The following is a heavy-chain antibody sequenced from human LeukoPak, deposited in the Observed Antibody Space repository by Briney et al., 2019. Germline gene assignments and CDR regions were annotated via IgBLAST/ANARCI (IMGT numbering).Heavy chain of an antibody. Sequence: GGSLRLSCAASGFTFSSYSMNWVRQAPGKGLEWVSYISSSSTTIYYADSVKGRFTISRDNAKNSLYLQMNSLRAEDTAVFYCARVQGYSYGPEYYYYYMDVWGKGTTVTVSS. CDR3: ARVQGYSYGPEYYYYYMDV. J-gene: IGHJ6*03. CDR1: GFTFSSYS. D-gene: IGHD5-18*01. V-gene: IGHV3-48*01. CDR2: ISSSSTTI.